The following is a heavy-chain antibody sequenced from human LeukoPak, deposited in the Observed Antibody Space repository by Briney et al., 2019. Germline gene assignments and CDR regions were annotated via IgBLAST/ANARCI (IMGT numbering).Heavy chain of an antibody. CDR2: IIPIFGTT. CDR3: ARTRFPYYRLSVADYYHMDV. V-gene: IGHV1-69*06. D-gene: IGHD3-10*01. Sequence: GSSVKVSCKTSGGTFNNYAISWVRQAPGQGLEWMGGIIPIFGTTNYAQKFQGRVTINADKSTSTVYIELSSLRSEDTAVYYCARTRFPYYRLSVADYYHMDVWGKGTTVTVSS. J-gene: IGHJ6*03. CDR1: GGTFNNYA.